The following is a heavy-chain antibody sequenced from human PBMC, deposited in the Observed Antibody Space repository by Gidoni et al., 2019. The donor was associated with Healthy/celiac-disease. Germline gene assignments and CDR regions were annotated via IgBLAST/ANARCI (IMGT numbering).Heavy chain of an antibody. D-gene: IGHD3-10*01. Sequence: QLQLVQSGAEVQKPGSSVTFSCKASGDTFSSYAISWVRQAPGQGLEWMGGIIPIFDTANYAQKFQGRVTITADKSTKTAYMELSSMRSEDTAVYYCARLGGAASYDWFDPWGQGTLVTVSS. CDR1: GDTFSSYA. J-gene: IGHJ5*02. CDR2: IIPIFDTA. CDR3: ARLGGAASYDWFDP. V-gene: IGHV1-69*06.